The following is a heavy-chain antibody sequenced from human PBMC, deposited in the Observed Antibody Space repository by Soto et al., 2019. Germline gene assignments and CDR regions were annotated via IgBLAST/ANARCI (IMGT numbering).Heavy chain of an antibody. CDR3: AGRGVAAARKIPPDDAFDI. Sequence: QVQLVQSGAEVKKPGASVKVSCKASGYTFTSYAMHWVRQAPGQRLEWMGWINAGNGNTKYSQKFQGRVTITRDTSASTAYMELSSLRSEDTAVYYCAGRGVAAARKIPPDDAFDIWGQGTMVTVSS. D-gene: IGHD6-13*01. V-gene: IGHV1-3*01. J-gene: IGHJ3*02. CDR1: GYTFTSYA. CDR2: INAGNGNT.